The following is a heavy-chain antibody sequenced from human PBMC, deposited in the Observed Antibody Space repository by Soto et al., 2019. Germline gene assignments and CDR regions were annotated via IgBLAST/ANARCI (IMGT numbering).Heavy chain of an antibody. V-gene: IGHV4-59*01. CDR1: GGSISSYY. J-gene: IGHJ4*02. Sequence: SETLSLTCTVSGGSISSYYWSWIRQPPGKGLEWIGYIYYRGSTNYNPSLKSRVTISVDTSRNQFSLKLSSVTAADTAVYYCASLVAGYSYGHFDYWGQGTLVTVSS. CDR2: IYYRGST. CDR3: ASLVAGYSYGHFDY. D-gene: IGHD5-18*01.